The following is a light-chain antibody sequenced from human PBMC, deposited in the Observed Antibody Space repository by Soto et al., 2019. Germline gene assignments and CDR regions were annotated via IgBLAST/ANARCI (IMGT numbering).Light chain of an antibody. CDR1: QSVRSN. CDR2: GAS. J-gene: IGKJ1*01. CDR3: QQYNEWPWT. Sequence: ETVMTQSPGTLSVSPGARAPLSCMASQSVRSNLAWYPQKPGQAPRLLIYGASTRATGIPAGLSGSGSGREFTLTISGLQSEDFAVYYCQQYNEWPWTFGQGTKVDIK. V-gene: IGKV3-15*01.